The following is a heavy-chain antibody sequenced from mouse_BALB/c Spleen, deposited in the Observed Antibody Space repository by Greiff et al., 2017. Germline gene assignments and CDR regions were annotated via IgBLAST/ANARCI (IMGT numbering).Heavy chain of an antibody. CDR2: INPNNGGT. D-gene: IGHD2-14*01. J-gene: IGHJ4*01. CDR1: GYTFTEYT. Sequence: VQLQQSGPELVKPGASVKISCKPSGYTFTEYTMHWVKQSHGKSLEWIGGINPNNGGTSNNPKFNGKATLTVDKSSITAYIELRSLTSEDSAVYYFARRGYDAAMDYWGRGTSVTVSS. CDR3: ARRGYDAAMDY. V-gene: IGHV1-18*01.